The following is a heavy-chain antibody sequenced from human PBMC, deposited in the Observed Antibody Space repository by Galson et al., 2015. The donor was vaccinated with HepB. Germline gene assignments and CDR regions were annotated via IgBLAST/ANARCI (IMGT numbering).Heavy chain of an antibody. CDR2: MYYDGRSE. Sequence: SLRLSCAASGFTFSSYGMHWVRQAPGKGLEWVAFMYYDGRSEYYADSVKGRFTISRDNSKNTLYLQMNSLRVEDTAVYHCARDLEWRPPNVLYGMDVWGQGTTVTVSS. J-gene: IGHJ6*02. D-gene: IGHD3-3*01. CDR1: GFTFSSYG. V-gene: IGHV3-33*08. CDR3: ARDLEWRPPNVLYGMDV.